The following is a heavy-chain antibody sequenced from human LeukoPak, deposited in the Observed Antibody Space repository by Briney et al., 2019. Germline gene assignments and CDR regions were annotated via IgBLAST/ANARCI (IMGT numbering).Heavy chain of an antibody. CDR2: FDPEDGET. Sequence: GASVKVSFKVSGYTLTELSMHWVRQAPGKGLEWMGGFDPEDGETIYAQKFQGRVTMTEDTSTDTAYMELSSLRSEDTAVYYCATDLAAPPFFDYWGQGTLVTVSS. CDR1: GYTLTELS. D-gene: IGHD6-25*01. CDR3: ATDLAAPPFFDY. J-gene: IGHJ4*02. V-gene: IGHV1-24*01.